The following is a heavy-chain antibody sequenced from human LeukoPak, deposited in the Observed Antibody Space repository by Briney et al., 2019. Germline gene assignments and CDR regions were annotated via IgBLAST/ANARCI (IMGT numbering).Heavy chain of an antibody. CDR2: INPSGGST. D-gene: IGHD6-19*01. Sequence: ASVKVSCKASGYTFTSYYMHWVRQAPGRGLEWMGIINPSGGSTSYAQKFQGRVTMTRDTSTSTVYMELSGLRSEDTAVYYCARGPPRIAVAAYYFDYWGQGTLVTVSS. J-gene: IGHJ4*02. CDR1: GYTFTSYY. CDR3: ARGPPRIAVAAYYFDY. V-gene: IGHV1-46*01.